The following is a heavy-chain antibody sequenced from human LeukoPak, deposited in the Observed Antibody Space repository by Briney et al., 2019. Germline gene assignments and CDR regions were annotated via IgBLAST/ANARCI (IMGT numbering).Heavy chain of an antibody. Sequence: SETLSLTCAVYGGSFSGYYRSWIRQPPGKGLEWIGEINHSGSTNYNPSLKSRVTISVDTSKNQFSLKLSSVTAADTAVYYCARLRVTRKNWFDPWGQGTLVTVSS. V-gene: IGHV4-34*01. J-gene: IGHJ5*02. CDR3: ARLRVTRKNWFDP. CDR1: GGSFSGYY. CDR2: INHSGST. D-gene: IGHD4-17*01.